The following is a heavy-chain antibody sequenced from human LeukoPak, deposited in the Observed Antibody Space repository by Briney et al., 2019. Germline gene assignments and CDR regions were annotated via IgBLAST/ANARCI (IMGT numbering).Heavy chain of an antibody. CDR1: GYTLSELS. Sequence: ASVKVSCKVYGYTLSELSMHWVRQGSGKGLEWMGSFDPEDGETIYAQKFQGRVTMTEDTSTATAYMELSSLRSEDTAVYYCAQRKIYYDSSGYYYGAFDIWGQGTMVTVSS. CDR3: AQRKIYYDSSGYYYGAFDI. D-gene: IGHD3-22*01. V-gene: IGHV1-24*01. J-gene: IGHJ3*02. CDR2: FDPEDGET.